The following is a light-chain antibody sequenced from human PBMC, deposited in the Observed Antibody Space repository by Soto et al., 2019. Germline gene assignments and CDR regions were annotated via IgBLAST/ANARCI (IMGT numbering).Light chain of an antibody. J-gene: IGKJ2*01. CDR1: QSISSY. Sequence: DIQMTQSPSSLSASVGDRVTITCRASQSISSYLNWYQQKPGKAPKLLIYAASSLQIGVPSRFSGSGSGTDFTLTISSLQPEDFATYYCQQSYSTPYTFGQGTKVDI. CDR2: AAS. CDR3: QQSYSTPYT. V-gene: IGKV1-39*01.